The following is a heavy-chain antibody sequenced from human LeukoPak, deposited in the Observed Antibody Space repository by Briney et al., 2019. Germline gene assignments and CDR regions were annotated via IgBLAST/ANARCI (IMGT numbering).Heavy chain of an antibody. D-gene: IGHD5-18*01. Sequence: PSETLSLTCTVSGGSISSSSYYWGWIRQPPGKGLEWIGSIYYSGSTYYNPSLKSRVTISVDTSKNQFSLKLSSVTAADTAVYYCASNVDTARGVDYWGQGTLVTVSS. CDR2: IYYSGST. CDR1: GGSISSSSYY. V-gene: IGHV4-39*07. CDR3: ASNVDTARGVDY. J-gene: IGHJ4*02.